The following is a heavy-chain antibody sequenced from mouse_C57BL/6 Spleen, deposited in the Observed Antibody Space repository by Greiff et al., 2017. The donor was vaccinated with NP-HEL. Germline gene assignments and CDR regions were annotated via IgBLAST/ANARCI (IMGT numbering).Heavy chain of an antibody. D-gene: IGHD3-1*01. CDR2: IHPNSGST. J-gene: IGHJ2*01. CDR1: GYTFTSYW. CDR3: ARRGYLGDFDY. Sequence: VQLQQPGAELVKPGASVKLSCKASGYTFTSYWMHWVKQRPGQGLEWIGMIHPNSGSTNYNEKFKSKATLTVDKSSSTAYMQLSSLTSEDSAVYYCARRGYLGDFDYWGQGTTLTVSS. V-gene: IGHV1-64*01.